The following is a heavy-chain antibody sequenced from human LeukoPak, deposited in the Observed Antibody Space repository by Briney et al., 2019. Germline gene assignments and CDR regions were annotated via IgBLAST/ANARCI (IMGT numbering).Heavy chain of an antibody. CDR1: GFTFSTHT. V-gene: IGHV3-48*01. CDR2: ISGSTSVI. CDR3: ARGLYYIDV. J-gene: IGHJ6*03. Sequence: PGGSLRLSCAASGFTFSTHTMAWVRQAPGKGPEWVSYISGSTSVIYYADSVKGRFTISRDNAKNSLYLQMNSLRTEDTAIYYCARGLYYIDVWGNGTAVTVS.